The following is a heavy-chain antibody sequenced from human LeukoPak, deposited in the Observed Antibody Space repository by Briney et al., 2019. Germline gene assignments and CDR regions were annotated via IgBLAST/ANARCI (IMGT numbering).Heavy chain of an antibody. V-gene: IGHV3-11*01. CDR2: ISSSDRTI. CDR3: ARAPTYGSGSSFDY. D-gene: IGHD3-10*01. CDR1: GFTFRDYD. Sequence: GGSLRLSCAASGFTFRDYDMTWIRQAPGKGLEWVSYISSSDRTIYNAESVKGRFTISRDNAKNSLYLQMNSLRAEDTAVYYCARAPTYGSGSSFDYWGQGTLVTVSP. J-gene: IGHJ4*02.